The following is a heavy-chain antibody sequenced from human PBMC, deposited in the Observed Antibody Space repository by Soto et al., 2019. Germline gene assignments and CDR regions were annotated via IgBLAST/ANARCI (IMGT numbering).Heavy chain of an antibody. CDR2: IYTSGST. Sequence: EILSLSYSVSGGYISSYYGSWIRQPAGKGLEWIGRIYTSGSTNYNPSLKSRVTMSVDTSKNQFSLKLSSVTAADTAVYYCARYTPTTDSSVYPGSRHSWGQLTLFTVSS. D-gene: IGHD3-22*01. J-gene: IGHJ5*01. CDR1: GGYISSYY. CDR3: ARYTPTTDSSVYPGSRHS. V-gene: IGHV4-4*07.